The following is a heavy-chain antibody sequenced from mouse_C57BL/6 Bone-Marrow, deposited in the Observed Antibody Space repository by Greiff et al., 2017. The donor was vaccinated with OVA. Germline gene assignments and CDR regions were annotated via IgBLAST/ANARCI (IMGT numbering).Heavy chain of an antibody. CDR1: GYSFPDYN. D-gene: IGHD1-1*01. V-gene: IGHV1-39*01. CDR2: ITPNYGTT. J-gene: IGHJ2*01. Sequence: VQLQQSGPELVKPGASVKISCKASGYSFPDYNMNWVKQSNGTSLEWIGVITPNYGTTSYNQKFKGKATLTVDQSSSTAYMQLNSLTSEDAAGYYCARGVYYYGSSYDYLDDWGQGTTLTVSS. CDR3: ARGVYYYGSSYDYLDD.